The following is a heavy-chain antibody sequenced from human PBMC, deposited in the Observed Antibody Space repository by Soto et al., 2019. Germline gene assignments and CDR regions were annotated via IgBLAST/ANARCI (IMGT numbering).Heavy chain of an antibody. V-gene: IGHV5-51*01. CDR3: ARAGPSSWYYFDY. CDR1: GYSFTSYW. J-gene: IGHJ4*02. D-gene: IGHD6-13*01. CDR2: IYPGDSDT. Sequence: PGESLKISCKGSGYSFTSYWTGWVRQMPGKGLEWMGIIYPGDSDTRYSPSFQGQVTISADKSISTAYLQWSSLKASDTAMYYCARAGPSSWYYFDYWGQGTLVTVSS.